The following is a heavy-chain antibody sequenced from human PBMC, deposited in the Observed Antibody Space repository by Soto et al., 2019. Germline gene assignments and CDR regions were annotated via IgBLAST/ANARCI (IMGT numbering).Heavy chain of an antibody. CDR2: INPNSGGT. D-gene: IGHD3-22*01. J-gene: IGHJ4*02. Sequence: ASVKVSCKASGYTFTGYYMHWVRQAPGQGLEWMGWINPNSGGTNYAQKLQGWVTMTRDTSISTAYMELSRLRSDDTAVYYCARAGYYYYDSSGYFYWGQGTLVTVSS. CDR1: GYTFTGYY. CDR3: ARAGYYYYDSSGYFY. V-gene: IGHV1-2*04.